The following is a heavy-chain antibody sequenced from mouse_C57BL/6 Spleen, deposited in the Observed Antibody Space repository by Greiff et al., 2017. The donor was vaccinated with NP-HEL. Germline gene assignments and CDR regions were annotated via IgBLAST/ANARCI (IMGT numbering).Heavy chain of an antibody. CDR3: AREGGDGPFFDY. Sequence: QVQLQQPGAELVRPGSSVKLSCKASGYTFTSYWMHWVKQRPIQGLEWIGNIDPSDSETHYNQKFKDKATLTVDKSSSTAYMQLSSLTSEDSAVYYCAREGGDGPFFDYWGQGTTLTVSS. D-gene: IGHD2-3*01. CDR2: IDPSDSET. V-gene: IGHV1-52*01. CDR1: GYTFTSYW. J-gene: IGHJ2*01.